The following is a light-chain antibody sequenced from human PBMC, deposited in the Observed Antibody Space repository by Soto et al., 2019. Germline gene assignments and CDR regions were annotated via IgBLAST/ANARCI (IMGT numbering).Light chain of an antibody. CDR2: DVS. J-gene: IGLJ3*02. CDR3: TSYTNTNTRV. CDR1: SSDVGGYSY. V-gene: IGLV2-14*03. Sequence: QSALTQPASVSGSPGQSITISCTGTSSDVGGYSYVSWYQHHPGKAPKLMIYDVSNRPSGVSNRFSGSQSGNTASLTISGRQAEDEADYYCTSYTNTNTRVFGGGTKLTVL.